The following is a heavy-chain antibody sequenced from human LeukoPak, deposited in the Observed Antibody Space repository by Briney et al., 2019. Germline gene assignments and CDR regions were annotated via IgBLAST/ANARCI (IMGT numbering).Heavy chain of an antibody. D-gene: IGHD2-15*01. V-gene: IGHV4-59*01. CDR1: GGSISSYY. CDR3: AREVQGGNFDY. Sequence: SETLYLTCTVSGGSISSYYWSWIRQPPGKGLEWIGYIYHSGSTNYNPSLKSRVTISVDTSKNQFSLKLSSVTAADTAVYYCAREVQGGNFDYWGQGTLVTVSS. J-gene: IGHJ4*02. CDR2: IYHSGST.